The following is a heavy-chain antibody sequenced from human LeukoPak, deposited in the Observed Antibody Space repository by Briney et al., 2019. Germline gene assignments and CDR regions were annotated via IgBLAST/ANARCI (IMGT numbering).Heavy chain of an antibody. CDR1: GFTFSSYG. CDR3: AKGPAPRLGEFSYHALVDY. D-gene: IGHD3-16*02. V-gene: IGHV3-30*18. J-gene: IGHJ4*02. Sequence: PGGSLRLSCVASGFTFSSYGMHWVRQAPGKGLEWVAFISYDGSNENTADSVKGRFIISRDNSKNTLYLQMNSLRAEDTAVYYCAKGPAPRLGEFSYHALVDYWGQGTLVTVSS. CDR2: ISYDGSNE.